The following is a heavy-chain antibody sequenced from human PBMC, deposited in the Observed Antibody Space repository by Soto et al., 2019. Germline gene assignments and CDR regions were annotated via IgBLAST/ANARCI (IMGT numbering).Heavy chain of an antibody. V-gene: IGHV3-66*01. D-gene: IGHD2-15*01. CDR1: GLTVSTNS. CDR2: IYRGGTT. CDR3: ARDQDCSGGSCSVY. Sequence: PGGSLRLSCAASGLTVSTNSMTWVRQAPGKGLEWVSVIYRGGTTYYADSVKGRFTISRDNSKNTLYLQMNSLRAEDTAVYYCARDQDCSGGSCSVYWGQGTLVTVSS. J-gene: IGHJ4*02.